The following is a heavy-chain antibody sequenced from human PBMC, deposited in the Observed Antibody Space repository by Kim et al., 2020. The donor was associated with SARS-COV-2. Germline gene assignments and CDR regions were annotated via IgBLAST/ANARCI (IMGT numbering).Heavy chain of an antibody. D-gene: IGHD6-13*01. Sequence: SETLSLTCAVYGGSFSGYYWSWIRQPPGKGLEWIGKINHSGSTNYNPSLKSRVTISVDTSKNQFSLKLSSVTAADTAVYYCARAFLPSTAAAGKGGDYWGQGTLVTVSS. CDR3: ARAFLPSTAAAGKGGDY. CDR2: INHSGST. CDR1: GGSFSGYY. V-gene: IGHV4-34*01. J-gene: IGHJ4*02.